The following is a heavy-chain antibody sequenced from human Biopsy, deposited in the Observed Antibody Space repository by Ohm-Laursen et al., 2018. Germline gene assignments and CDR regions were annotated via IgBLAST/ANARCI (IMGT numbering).Heavy chain of an antibody. CDR2: IKHSGST. CDR3: ARGMRYCTNAVCYKSGSGSYYRYYYGMDV. J-gene: IGHJ6*02. Sequence: TLSLTCTVSGVSINGGRYYWNWIRQPPGKGLEWIGEIKHSGSTNYNPSLKSRVTISVDTSKNQFSLKLSSVTAADTAVYYCARGMRYCTNAVCYKSGSGSYYRYYYGMDVWGQGITVTVSS. V-gene: IGHV4-34*01. CDR1: GVSINGGRYY. D-gene: IGHD2-8*01.